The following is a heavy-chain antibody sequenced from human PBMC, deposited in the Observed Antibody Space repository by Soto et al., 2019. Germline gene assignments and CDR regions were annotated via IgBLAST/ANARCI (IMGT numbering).Heavy chain of an antibody. Sequence: SETLSLTCTVSGGSISSSSYYWGWIRQPPGKGLEWIGSIYYSGSTYYNPSLKSRVTTSVDTSKNQFSLKLSCVTAADTAVYYCARQGGSALGGLAQDFDCWGQGTLVTVSS. CDR3: ARQGGSALGGLAQDFDC. CDR2: IYYSGST. CDR1: GGSISSSSYY. V-gene: IGHV4-39*01. D-gene: IGHD6-19*01. J-gene: IGHJ4*02.